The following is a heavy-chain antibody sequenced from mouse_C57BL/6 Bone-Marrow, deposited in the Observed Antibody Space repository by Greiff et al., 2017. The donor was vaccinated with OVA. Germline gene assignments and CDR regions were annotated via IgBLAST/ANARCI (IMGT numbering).Heavy chain of an antibody. CDR1: GFSLTSYG. J-gene: IGHJ4*01. CDR2: IWSGGST. V-gene: IGHV2-2*01. D-gene: IGHD2-1*01. CDR3: ARTFYYGNLYAMDY. Sequence: VHLVESGPGLVQPSQSLSITCTVSGFSLTSYGVHWVRQSPGKGLEWLGVIWSGGSTDYNAAFISRLSISKDNSKSQVFFKMNSLQADDTAIYYCARTFYYGNLYAMDYWGQGTSVTVSS.